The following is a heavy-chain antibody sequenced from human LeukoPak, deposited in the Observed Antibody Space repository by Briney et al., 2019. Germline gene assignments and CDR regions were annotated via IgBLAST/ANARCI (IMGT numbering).Heavy chain of an antibody. V-gene: IGHV3-21*01. CDR3: ASMMIAAAGHDY. J-gene: IGHJ4*02. CDR2: ISSSSSYI. Sequence: PGGSLRLSCAASGFTFSSYSMNWVRQAPGKGLEWVSSISSSSSYIYYADSVKGRFTISRDNAKNSLYLQMNSLRAEDTAVYYCASMMIAAAGHDYWGQGTLVTVSS. D-gene: IGHD6-13*01. CDR1: GFTFSSYS.